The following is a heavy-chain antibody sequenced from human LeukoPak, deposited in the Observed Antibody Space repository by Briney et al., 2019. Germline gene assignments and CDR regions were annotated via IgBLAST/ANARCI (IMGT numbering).Heavy chain of an antibody. D-gene: IGHD4-17*01. V-gene: IGHV3-30*18. CDR2: ISYDGSNK. J-gene: IGHJ4*02. CDR3: AKDGGDYGDYYFDY. Sequence: GRSLRLSCAASGFTFSSYGMHWVRQAPGKGLEWVAVISYDGSNKYYADSVKGRFTISRDNSKNTLYLQMNSLRAEDTAVYYCAKDGGDYGDYYFDYWGQGTLVTVSS. CDR1: GFTFSSYG.